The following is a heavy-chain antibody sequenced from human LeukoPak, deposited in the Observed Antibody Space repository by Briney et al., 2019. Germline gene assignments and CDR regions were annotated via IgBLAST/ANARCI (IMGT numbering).Heavy chain of an antibody. Sequence: GGSLRLSCTASGFTFGAYAMSWVRQAPGKGLEWVGFIRGKACGGTSEYAAYVKGRFTISRDDSKSIAYLQMNSLKTEDTAVYYCTIGCGSTSCSPTSYYYYYGMDVWGQGTTVGVSS. D-gene: IGHD2-2*01. CDR3: TIGCGSTSCSPTSYYYYYGMDV. CDR1: GFTFGAYA. V-gene: IGHV3-49*04. J-gene: IGHJ6*02. CDR2: IRGKACGGTS.